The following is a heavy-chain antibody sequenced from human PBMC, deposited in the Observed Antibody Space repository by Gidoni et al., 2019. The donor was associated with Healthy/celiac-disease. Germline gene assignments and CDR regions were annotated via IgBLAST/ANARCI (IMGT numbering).Heavy chain of an antibody. D-gene: IGHD2-15*01. V-gene: IGHV3-23*01. CDR3: AKAPGIVVVAAPRDY. CDR2: ISGSGGST. Sequence: EVQLFESGGGLVQTGGCLRLSFTPSGFTFCRYAMSWVRQASGKGLEWVSAISGSGGSTYYADSVKGRFTISRDNSKNTLYLQMNSLRAEDTAVYYCAKAPGIVVVAAPRDYWGQGTLVTVSS. CDR1: GFTFCRYA. J-gene: IGHJ4*02.